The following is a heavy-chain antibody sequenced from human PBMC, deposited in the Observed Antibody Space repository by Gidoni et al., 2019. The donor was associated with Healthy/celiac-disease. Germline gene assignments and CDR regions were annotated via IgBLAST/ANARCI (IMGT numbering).Heavy chain of an antibody. V-gene: IGHV3-15*01. Sequence: EVQLVESGGGLVKPGGSLRLSCAASGFTFSNAWMSWVRQAPGKGLECVGRIKSKTDCGTTDYAAPVKGRFTISRDDSKNTLYLQMNSLKTEDTAVYYCTTDFVGIVVVPAAAVFDYWGQGTLVTVSS. CDR2: IKSKTDCGTT. J-gene: IGHJ4*02. D-gene: IGHD2-2*01. CDR1: GFTFSNAW. CDR3: TTDFVGIVVVPAAAVFDY.